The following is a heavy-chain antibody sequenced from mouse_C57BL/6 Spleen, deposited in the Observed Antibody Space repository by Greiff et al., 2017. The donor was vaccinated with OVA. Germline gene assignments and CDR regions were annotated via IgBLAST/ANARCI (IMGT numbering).Heavy chain of an antibody. D-gene: IGHD4-1*01. Sequence: QVQLQQPGAELVKPGASVKLSCKASGYTFTSYWMHWVKQRPGQGLEWIGMIHPNSGSTNYNEKFKSKATLTVDKSSSTAYMQLSSLTSEDSAVYYCARSGTDYYAMDYWGQGTSVTVSS. V-gene: IGHV1-64*01. J-gene: IGHJ4*01. CDR3: ARSGTDYYAMDY. CDR1: GYTFTSYW. CDR2: IHPNSGST.